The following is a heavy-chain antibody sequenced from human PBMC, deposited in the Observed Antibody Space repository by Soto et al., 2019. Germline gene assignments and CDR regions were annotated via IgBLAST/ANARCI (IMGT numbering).Heavy chain of an antibody. J-gene: IGHJ4*02. CDR2: ISDNGDST. D-gene: IGHD3-10*02. V-gene: IGHV3-23*01. CDR1: GVRFSTYA. CDR3: ASYVRGPTFYFDN. Sequence: PGGSLRLSCAASGVRFSTYAMTWFRQGPGKGLEWVSVISDNGDSTYYADSVKGRFTISRDSPKNTLYLRLTRLRAEDTAVYYCASYVRGPTFYFDNWGQGTLVTVSS.